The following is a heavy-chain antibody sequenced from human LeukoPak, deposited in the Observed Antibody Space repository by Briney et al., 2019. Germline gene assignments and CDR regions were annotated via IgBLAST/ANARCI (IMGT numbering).Heavy chain of an antibody. Sequence: SETLSLTCTVSGGSISHYFWSWIRQPPGKALEWIGYIYYSGSTNYNPSLKSRVTMSVDPSKNQFSLKLNSVTAADTAVYYCAKTVAGYWYFDLWGRGTLVTVSS. V-gene: IGHV4-59*08. CDR1: GGSISHYF. J-gene: IGHJ2*01. CDR2: IYYSGST. CDR3: AKTVAGYWYFDL. D-gene: IGHD6-19*01.